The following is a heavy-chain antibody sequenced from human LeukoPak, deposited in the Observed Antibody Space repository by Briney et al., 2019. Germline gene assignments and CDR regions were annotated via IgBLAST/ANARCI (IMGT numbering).Heavy chain of an antibody. CDR2: IYTRGST. V-gene: IGHV4-4*07. J-gene: IGHJ3*02. CDR3: ARDFTIFGVVMVAFHI. D-gene: IGHD3-3*01. Sequence: SETLSLTCTVPGGSISSYYWSWIRQPAGKGLEWIGRIYTRGSTNYNPSLKSRVTMSVDTSQHHFSLKLSSVTAADTAVYYCARDFTIFGVVMVAFHIWGQGTMVTVSS. CDR1: GGSISSYY.